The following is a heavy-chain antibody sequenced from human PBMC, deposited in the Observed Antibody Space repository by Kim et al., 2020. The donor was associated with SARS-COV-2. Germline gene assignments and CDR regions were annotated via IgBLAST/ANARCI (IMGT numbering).Heavy chain of an antibody. CDR1: GFTFSIYW. D-gene: IGHD6-13*01. CDR3: ARVGSSSWYVDY. Sequence: GGSLRLSCAASGFTFSIYWMSWVRQAPGKGLEWVANIKQDGSEKYYVDSVKGRFTISRDNAKNSLYLQMNSLRAEDTAVYYCARVGSSSWYVDYWGQGTLVTVSS. J-gene: IGHJ4*02. V-gene: IGHV3-7*03. CDR2: IKQDGSEK.